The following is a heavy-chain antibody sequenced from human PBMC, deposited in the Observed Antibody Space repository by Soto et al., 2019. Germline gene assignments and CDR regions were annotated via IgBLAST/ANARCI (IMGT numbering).Heavy chain of an antibody. CDR3: ATVPPRIVVVLAEFPT. Sequence: QVQLKQSGPGLVRPSGTLSLTCRVSGTSISSSYWWAWVRQSTGKRLEWIGEIYHNGITKYNPSLQSRVSMSIDKSNNQFSLKLTSVTAADTAVYYCATVPPRIVVVLAEFPTWGQGTLVTVSS. V-gene: IGHV4-4*02. J-gene: IGHJ4*02. D-gene: IGHD2-21*01. CDR2: IYHNGIT. CDR1: GTSISSSYW.